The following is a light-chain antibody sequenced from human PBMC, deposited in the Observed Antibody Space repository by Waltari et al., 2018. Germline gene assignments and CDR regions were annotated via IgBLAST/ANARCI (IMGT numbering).Light chain of an antibody. Sequence: QSALTQPASVSATPGQSITISRSGTTSHVGCYDLVSWYQQHPGEAPKLLICEGFKRPPDTSSRFSGAKSGSTASLTISGLQPEDEADYYCCSYAGRGTYVFGSGTKVTVL. V-gene: IGLV2-23*01. CDR1: TSHVGCYDL. CDR3: CSYAGRGTYV. CDR2: EGF. J-gene: IGLJ1*01.